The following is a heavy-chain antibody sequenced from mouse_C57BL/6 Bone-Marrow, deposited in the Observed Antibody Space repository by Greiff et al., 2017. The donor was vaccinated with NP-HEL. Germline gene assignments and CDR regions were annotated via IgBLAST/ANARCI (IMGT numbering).Heavy chain of an antibody. J-gene: IGHJ2*01. CDR3: ARAEGYPYYFDY. D-gene: IGHD2-2*01. CDR1: GFTFSDYG. V-gene: IGHV5-17*01. CDR2: ISSGSSTI. Sequence: VQLQQSGGGLVKPGGSLKLSCAASGFTFSDYGMHWVRQAPEKGLEWVAYISSGSSTIYYADTVKGRFTISRDNAKNTLFLQMTSLRSEDTAMYYCARAEGYPYYFDYWGQGTTLTVSS.